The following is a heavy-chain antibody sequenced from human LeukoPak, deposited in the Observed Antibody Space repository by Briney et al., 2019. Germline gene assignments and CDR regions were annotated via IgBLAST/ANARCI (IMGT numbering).Heavy chain of an antibody. CDR1: GITLSNYG. V-gene: IGHV3-23*01. CDR3: AKRGVVIRVILVGFHKEAYYFDS. J-gene: IGHJ4*02. D-gene: IGHD3-22*01. Sequence: GGSLRLSCAVSGITLSNYGMSWVRQAPGKGLEWVAGISDSGIATNYADSVKGRFTISGDNPKNTLYLQMNSLRAEDTAVYFCAKRGVVIRVILVGFHKEAYYFDSWGQGALVTVSS. CDR2: ISDSGIAT.